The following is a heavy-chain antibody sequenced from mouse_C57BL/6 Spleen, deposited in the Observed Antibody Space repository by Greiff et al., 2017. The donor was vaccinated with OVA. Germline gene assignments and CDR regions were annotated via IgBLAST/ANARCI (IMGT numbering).Heavy chain of an antibody. J-gene: IGHJ2*01. CDR2: ISSGGDYI. Sequence: EVKVEESGAGLVKPGGSLKLSCAASGFTFSSYAMSWVRQTPEKRLEWVAYISSGGDYIYYADTVKGRFTISRDNARNTLYLQMSSLKSEDTAMYYCTRDDFDYWGQGTTLTVSS. V-gene: IGHV5-9-1*02. CDR1: GFTFSSYA. CDR3: TRDDFDY. D-gene: IGHD2-3*01.